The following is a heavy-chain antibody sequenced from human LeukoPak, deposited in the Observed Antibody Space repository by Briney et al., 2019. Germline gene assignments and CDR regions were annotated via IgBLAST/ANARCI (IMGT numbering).Heavy chain of an antibody. V-gene: IGHV4-34*01. J-gene: IGHJ4*02. Sequence: PSQTLSLTCAVYGGSFSDYYWSWIRQPPGKGLEWIGEINHSGSTKYNPSLKSRVTISVDTSKNQFSLKLSSVTAADTALYFCARQSTSSGYLDYWGQGTLVTVSP. D-gene: IGHD3-22*01. CDR2: INHSGST. CDR1: GGSFSDYY. CDR3: ARQSTSSGYLDY.